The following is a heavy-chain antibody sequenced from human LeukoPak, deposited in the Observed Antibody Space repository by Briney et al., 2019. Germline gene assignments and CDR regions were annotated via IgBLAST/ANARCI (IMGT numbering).Heavy chain of an antibody. CDR3: ALSSGIAAALSV. Sequence: SQTLSLTCAISGDSVSSNSAAWNWIRQSPSRGVEWLGRTYYRSKLYNDYAVSVKSRITINPDTSKNQFSLQLNSVTPEDTAVYYCALSSGIAAALSVWGQGTTVTVSS. CDR1: GDSVSSNSAA. D-gene: IGHD6-13*01. J-gene: IGHJ6*02. CDR2: TYYRSKLYN. V-gene: IGHV6-1*01.